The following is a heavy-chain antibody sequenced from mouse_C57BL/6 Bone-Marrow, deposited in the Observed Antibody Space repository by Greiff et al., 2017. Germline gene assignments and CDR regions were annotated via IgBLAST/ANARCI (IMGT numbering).Heavy chain of an antibody. J-gene: IGHJ4*01. V-gene: IGHV1-15*01. CDR2: FDPETGGT. CDR3: TRHPCDDYDAMDY. Sequence: LVESGAELVRPGASVTLSCKASGYTFTDYEMHWVKQTPVHGLEWIGAFDPETGGTAYNQKFKGKAILTADKSSSTAYMELRSLTSEDSAVYYCTRHPCDDYDAMDYWGQGTSVTVSS. CDR1: GYTFTDYE.